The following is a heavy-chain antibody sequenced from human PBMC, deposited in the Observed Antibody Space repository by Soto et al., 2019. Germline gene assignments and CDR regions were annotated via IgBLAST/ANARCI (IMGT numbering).Heavy chain of an antibody. CDR1: GDSVSSNSAA. CDR2: TYYRSKWYN. V-gene: IGHV6-1*01. J-gene: IGHJ4*02. CDR3: ARTEITMVRADY. D-gene: IGHD3-10*01. Sequence: PSQTLSLTCDISGDSVSSNSAAWNWIRQSPSRGLEWLGRTYYRSKWYNDYAVSVKSRITIKPDTSKNQFSLKLSSVTAADTAVYYCARTEITMVRADYWGQGTLVTVSS.